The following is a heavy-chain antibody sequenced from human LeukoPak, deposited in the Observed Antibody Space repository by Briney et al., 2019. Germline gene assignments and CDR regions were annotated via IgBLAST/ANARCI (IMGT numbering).Heavy chain of an antibody. Sequence: GGSLRLSCAASGFTVSSNYMSWVRQAPGKGLEWVSVIYSGGSTYYADSVKGRFTISRDNSKKTLYLQMNSLRAEDTAVYYCARDSASGSYSRDYWGQGTLVTVSS. CDR1: GFTVSSNY. V-gene: IGHV3-66*01. D-gene: IGHD1-26*01. J-gene: IGHJ4*02. CDR2: IYSGGST. CDR3: ARDSASGSYSRDY.